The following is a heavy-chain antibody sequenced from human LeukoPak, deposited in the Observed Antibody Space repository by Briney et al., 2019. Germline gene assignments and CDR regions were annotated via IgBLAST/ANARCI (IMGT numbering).Heavy chain of an antibody. CDR3: ARAGETGEFDH. CDR2: IYYSGST. V-gene: IGHV4-30-4*01. Sequence: SETLSLTCTVSGGSISSGNCYWSWIRQPPGKGLEWIGSIYYSGSTYYNPSLKSRVTISVDTSRNQFSLRLSSVTAADTAVYYCARAGETGEFDHWGQGTLVTVSS. CDR1: GGSISSGNCY. D-gene: IGHD7-27*01. J-gene: IGHJ4*02.